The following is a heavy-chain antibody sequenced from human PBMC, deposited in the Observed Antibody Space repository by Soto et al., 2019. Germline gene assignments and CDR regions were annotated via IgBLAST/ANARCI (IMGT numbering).Heavy chain of an antibody. V-gene: IGHV3-53*01. Sequence: GGSLRLSCAASGFTVSNNYMSWVRQAPGKGLEGVSVIYSAGNTFYSDSVKGRFTISRDNSKNTLYLQMSSLRAEDTAVYYCATSPGRNHWGQGSLVTVSS. J-gene: IGHJ5*02. CDR1: GFTVSNNY. CDR3: ATSPGRNH. CDR2: IYSAGNT.